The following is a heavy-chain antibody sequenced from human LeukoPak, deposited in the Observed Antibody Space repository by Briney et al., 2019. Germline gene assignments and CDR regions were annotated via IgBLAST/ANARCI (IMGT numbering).Heavy chain of an antibody. CDR3: ARADWNDGAGSDY. D-gene: IGHD1-1*01. Sequence: GGSLRLACAAAGFTFSSYSMNWVRQAPGKGREWVSSISSSSSYIYYADSVKGRFTISRDNAKNSLYLQMNSLRAEDTAVYYCARADWNDGAGSDYWGQGTLVTVSS. CDR1: GFTFSSYS. CDR2: ISSSSSYI. V-gene: IGHV3-21*01. J-gene: IGHJ4*02.